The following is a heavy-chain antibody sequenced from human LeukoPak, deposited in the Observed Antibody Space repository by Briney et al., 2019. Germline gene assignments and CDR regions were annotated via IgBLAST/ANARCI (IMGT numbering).Heavy chain of an antibody. Sequence: SETLSLTCAVSGYSISSGYYWGWIRQPPGKGLEWIGSIYHSGSTYYNPSLKSRVTISVDTSKNQFSLKLSSVTAADTAVYYCAMRNYYDSSGFDYWGPGTLVTVSS. CDR3: AMRNYYDSSGFDY. J-gene: IGHJ4*02. CDR1: GYSISSGYY. D-gene: IGHD3-22*01. CDR2: IYHSGST. V-gene: IGHV4-38-2*01.